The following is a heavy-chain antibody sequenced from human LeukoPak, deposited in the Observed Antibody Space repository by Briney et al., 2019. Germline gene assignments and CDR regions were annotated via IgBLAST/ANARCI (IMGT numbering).Heavy chain of an antibody. CDR1: GYTFTGYY. J-gene: IGHJ5*01. CDR3: ARVRRSSGWFGY. V-gene: IGHV1-2*02. CDR2: INPNSGGT. Sequence: ASVKVSCKAFGYTFTGYYMHWVRQAPGQGLEWMGWINPNSGGTNYAQKFQGRVTMTRDTSISTAYMELSRLRSDDTAVYYCARVRRSSGWFGYWGQGTLVTVSS. D-gene: IGHD6-19*01.